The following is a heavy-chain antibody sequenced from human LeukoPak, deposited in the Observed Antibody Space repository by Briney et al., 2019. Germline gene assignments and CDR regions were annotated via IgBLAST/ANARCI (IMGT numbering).Heavy chain of an antibody. J-gene: IGHJ4*02. Sequence: SETLSLTCTVSGGSISSYYWSWIRQPPGKGLEWIGYIYYSGNTNYNPSLKSRITISVDTSKNQFSLKLSSVTAADTAVYYCARGKYYYSPMRPNHVQYYFDYWGQGTLVTVSS. CDR2: IYYSGNT. CDR3: ARGKYYYSPMRPNHVQYYFDY. CDR1: GGSISSYY. D-gene: IGHD3-10*01. V-gene: IGHV4-59*01.